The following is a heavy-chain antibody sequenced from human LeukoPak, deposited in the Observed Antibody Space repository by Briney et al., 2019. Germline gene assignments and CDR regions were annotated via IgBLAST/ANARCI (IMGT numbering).Heavy chain of an antibody. CDR1: VLSISSYY. Sequence: SETQSLMCSLSVLSISSYYWSWIRQPPGGGREWSGYIYYTGTTNYNSSLKRRVTISADTSKNQFSLKLRSVTAADTAVYYCARLDANNYYYYMDFWGKGTTVTVSS. CDR3: ARLDANNYYYYMDF. J-gene: IGHJ6*03. D-gene: IGHD3-9*01. V-gene: IGHV4-59*08. CDR2: IYYTGTT.